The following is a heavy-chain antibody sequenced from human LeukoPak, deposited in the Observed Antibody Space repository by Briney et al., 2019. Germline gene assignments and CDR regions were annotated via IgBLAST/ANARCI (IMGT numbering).Heavy chain of an antibody. CDR2: ISSGGSVM. V-gene: IGHV3-11*04. Sequence: PGGSLRLSCAASGFTFSDYYMSWIRQAPGKGLEWVSYISSGGSVMYYADSEKGRFTISRDNAKNSLYLQVNSLRAEDTAVYYCAGGGGSYYFDSWGQGTLVTVSS. D-gene: IGHD1-26*01. CDR3: AGGGGSYYFDS. J-gene: IGHJ4*02. CDR1: GFTFSDYY.